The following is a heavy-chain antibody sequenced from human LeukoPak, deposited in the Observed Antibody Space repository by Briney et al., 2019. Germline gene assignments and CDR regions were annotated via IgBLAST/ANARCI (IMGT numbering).Heavy chain of an antibody. CDR2: INEDETEK. D-gene: IGHD1-26*01. J-gene: IGHJ5*02. Sequence: GGSLRLSCAVSGFTFTNYWMTWVRQAPGKGLQWVANINEDETEKFYVDSVVGRFTISGDNGKNFLYLQMNSLRPEDTAVYYCAKSGGFFDTWGQGTLVTVSS. V-gene: IGHV3-7*01. CDR1: GFTFTNYW. CDR3: AKSGGFFDT.